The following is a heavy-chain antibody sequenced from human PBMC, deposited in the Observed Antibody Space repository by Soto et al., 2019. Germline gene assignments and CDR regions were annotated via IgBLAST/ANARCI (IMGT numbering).Heavy chain of an antibody. D-gene: IGHD5-18*01. CDR3: ARDRYSYGYYYYYGMDV. Sequence: GGSLRLSCAASGFTFRNYGMNWVRQAPGKGLEWVSYIGIGSSTTYYADSVKGRFTISRGNAKNSLYLQMNSLRAEDTAVYYCARDRYSYGYYYYYGMDVWGQGTTVTVSS. V-gene: IGHV3-48*04. CDR2: IGIGSSTT. CDR1: GFTFRNYG. J-gene: IGHJ6*02.